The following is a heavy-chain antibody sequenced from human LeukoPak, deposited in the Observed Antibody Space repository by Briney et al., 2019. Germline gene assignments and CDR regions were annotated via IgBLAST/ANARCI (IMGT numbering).Heavy chain of an antibody. CDR2: IYSGGTT. D-gene: IGHD6-13*01. Sequence: PGGSLRLSCAASGLIVSGDYMSWVRQAPGKGLEWVSVIYSGGTTYYADSVKGRFTISRDNSKNTLYLQMNSLRAEDTAVYYCAKDIAAAGVIDYWGQGTLVTVSS. J-gene: IGHJ4*02. CDR1: GLIVSGDY. CDR3: AKDIAAAGVIDY. V-gene: IGHV3-66*01.